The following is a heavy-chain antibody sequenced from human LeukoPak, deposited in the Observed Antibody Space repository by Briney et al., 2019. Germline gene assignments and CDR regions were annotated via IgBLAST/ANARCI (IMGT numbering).Heavy chain of an antibody. V-gene: IGHV4-39*01. CDR3: AKSGGYGLIDY. CDR2: IYSSGST. J-gene: IGHJ4*02. D-gene: IGHD1-26*01. CDR1: GDSISSGDYY. Sequence: SETLSLTCTVSGDSISSGDYYWSWIRQPAGKGLEWIGSIYSSGSTYYNASLQSRVTISIETSKNQISLRLNSVTAADTAMYYCAKSGGYGLIDYWGQGTLVTVSS.